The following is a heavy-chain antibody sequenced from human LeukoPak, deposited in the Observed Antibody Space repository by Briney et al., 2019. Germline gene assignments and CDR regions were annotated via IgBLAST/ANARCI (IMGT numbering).Heavy chain of an antibody. CDR2: IHSSGNT. V-gene: IGHV4-4*07. CDR3: ARAGLAVAQLDF. CDR1: GDSVTSYY. Sequence: PSETLSLTCTVPGDSVTSYYWSWIRQPPGKGLEWIGHIHSSGNTNYNPSLKSRVTVSVDMSKNQFSLSLSSVTAADTAVYYCARAGLAVAQLDFWGQGTLVTVSS. D-gene: IGHD6-19*01. J-gene: IGHJ4*02.